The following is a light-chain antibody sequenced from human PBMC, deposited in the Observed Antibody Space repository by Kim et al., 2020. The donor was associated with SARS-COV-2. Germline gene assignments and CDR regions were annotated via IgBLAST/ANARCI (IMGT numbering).Light chain of an antibody. CDR2: DAS. J-gene: IGKJ5*01. V-gene: IGKV3-11*01. CDR3: QQRSNWPPSIT. Sequence: EIVLTQSPATLSLSPGERATLSCRASQSVSTYLAWYQQKPGQAPSLLIYDASKRATGIPARFSGSGSGTDFALTISNLEPEDFAVYYCQQRSNWPPSITFGQGTRLEIK. CDR1: QSVSTY.